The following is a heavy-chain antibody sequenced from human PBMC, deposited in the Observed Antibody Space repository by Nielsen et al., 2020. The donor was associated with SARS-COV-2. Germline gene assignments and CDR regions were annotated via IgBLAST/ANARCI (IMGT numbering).Heavy chain of an antibody. V-gene: IGHV4-4*02. D-gene: IGHD2-2*01. Sequence: SETLSLTCAVFGGSVNTHVWWTWVRQSPGKGLEWIGEVSHSGSTNYNPSLKSRVTLSMDKSRRQFSLRLTSVSAADTAVYFCVRAVPAAAPSNWFDPWGQGTLVTVSS. CDR3: VRAVPAAAPSNWFDP. CDR1: GGSVNTHVW. J-gene: IGHJ5*02. CDR2: VSHSGST.